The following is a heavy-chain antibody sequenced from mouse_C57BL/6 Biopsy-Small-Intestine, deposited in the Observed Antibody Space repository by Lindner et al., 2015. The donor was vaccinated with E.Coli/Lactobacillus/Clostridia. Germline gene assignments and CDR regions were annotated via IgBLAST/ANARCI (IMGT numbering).Heavy chain of an antibody. CDR2: IRSKSNNYAT. D-gene: IGHD2-3*01. CDR3: VRDGGGYAMDY. V-gene: IGHV10-1*01. CDR1: GFSFNTYA. J-gene: IGHJ4*01. Sequence: VQLQESGGGLVQPKGSLKLSCAASGFSFNTYAMNWVRQAPGRGLEWVARIRSKSNNYATYYADSVKDRFTISRDDSESMLYLQMNNLKTEDTAMYYCVRDGGGYAMDYWGQGTSVTVSS.